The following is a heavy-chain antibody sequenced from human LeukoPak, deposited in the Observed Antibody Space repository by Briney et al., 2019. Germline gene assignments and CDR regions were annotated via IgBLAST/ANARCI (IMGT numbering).Heavy chain of an antibody. Sequence: SETLSLTCTVSGGSIGSGSYFWSWIRQPPGKGLEWIGHIYDSGTTHYNPSLKSRVTISVDTSKNQFSLKLSSVTAADTAVYYCARDQYDSSGYFDYWGQGTLVTVSS. CDR3: ARDQYDSSGYFDY. CDR2: IYDSGTT. D-gene: IGHD3-22*01. CDR1: GGSIGSGSYF. J-gene: IGHJ4*02. V-gene: IGHV4-61*01.